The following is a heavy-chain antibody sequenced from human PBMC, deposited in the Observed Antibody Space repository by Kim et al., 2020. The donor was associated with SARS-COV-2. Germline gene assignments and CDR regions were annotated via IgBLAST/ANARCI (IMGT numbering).Heavy chain of an antibody. CDR3: ARQVTYDGFGEFTDYFDC. J-gene: IGHJ4*02. Sequence: RRSRVTISVDTSKNQFSLKLTSVTAADTAVYYCARQVTYDGFGEFTDYFDCWGQGTLVTVSA. D-gene: IGHD3-10*01. V-gene: IGHV4-39*01.